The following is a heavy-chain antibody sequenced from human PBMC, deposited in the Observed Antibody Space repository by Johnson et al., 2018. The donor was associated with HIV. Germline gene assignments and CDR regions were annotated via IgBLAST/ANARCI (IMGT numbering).Heavy chain of an antibody. J-gene: IGHJ3*02. Sequence: EVQLVESGGGVVQPGGSLRLSCAASGFTVSSNYMSWVRQAPGKGLEWVSVISGSGGSTYYADSVKGRFTISRDNSKNTLYLQMNSLRAEDTAVYYCAGGEQLVHLGAFDIWGQGTMVTVSS. CDR1: GFTVSSNY. V-gene: IGHV3-23*04. CDR3: AGGEQLVHLGAFDI. CDR2: ISGSGGST. D-gene: IGHD6-13*01.